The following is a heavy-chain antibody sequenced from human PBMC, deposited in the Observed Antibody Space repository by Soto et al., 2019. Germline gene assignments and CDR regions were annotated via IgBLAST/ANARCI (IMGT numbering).Heavy chain of an antibody. CDR2: ISYSGST. V-gene: IGHV4-59*01. D-gene: IGHD1-20*01. J-gene: IGHJ4*02. Sequence: SETLSLTCIVSGDPISSYYWSWIRQPSGKELEWIGHISYSGSTTYKSSLGSRVTISLDTSKKWVSLKLNSVTAADTAIYYCAYDWNAEGIFDYWGQGALVTVS. CDR3: AYDWNAEGIFDY. CDR1: GDPISSYY.